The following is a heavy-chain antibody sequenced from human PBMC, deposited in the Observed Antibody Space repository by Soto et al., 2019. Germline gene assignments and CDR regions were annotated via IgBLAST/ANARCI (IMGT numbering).Heavy chain of an antibody. Sequence: QVQLVQSGAEVKKPGASVKVSCKASGYTFTNFGISWVRQAPGQGLEWMGWISAYNGNTNYAQNFQGRVTMTTDTYTGQAYMALRSMRSDDTAVYYCARGGTPIDVWGQGTLVTVSS. CDR1: GYTFTNFG. CDR2: ISAYNGNT. CDR3: ARGGTPIDV. V-gene: IGHV1-18*01. J-gene: IGHJ4*02. D-gene: IGHD3-16*01.